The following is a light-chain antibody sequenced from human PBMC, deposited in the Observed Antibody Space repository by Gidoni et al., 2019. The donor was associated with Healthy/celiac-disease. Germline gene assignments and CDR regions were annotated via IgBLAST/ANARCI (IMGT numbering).Light chain of an antibody. CDR1: SSNIGSNY. CDR2: RNN. J-gene: IGLJ2*01. CDR3: AAWDDSLSGVV. Sequence: QSVLTQPPSESGTPGHRVTISCSGSSSNIGSNYVYWYQHLPGTAPKLLIYRNNQRPSGVPDRFSGSKSGTSASLAISGLRSEDEADYYCAAWDDSLSGVVFGGGTKLTVL. V-gene: IGLV1-47*01.